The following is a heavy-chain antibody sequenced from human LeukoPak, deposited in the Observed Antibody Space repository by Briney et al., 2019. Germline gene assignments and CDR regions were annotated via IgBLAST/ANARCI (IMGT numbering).Heavy chain of an antibody. J-gene: IGHJ5*02. CDR3: ARIVVVPGPKYNWFDP. CDR2: INHSGST. D-gene: IGHD2-2*01. Sequence: SETLSLTCAVYGGSFSGYYWSWIRQPPGKGLEWIGEINHSGSTNYNPSLKSRVTISADTSKNQFSLKLSSVTAADTAVYYCARIVVVPGPKYNWFDPWGQGTLVTVSS. CDR1: GGSFSGYY. V-gene: IGHV4-34*01.